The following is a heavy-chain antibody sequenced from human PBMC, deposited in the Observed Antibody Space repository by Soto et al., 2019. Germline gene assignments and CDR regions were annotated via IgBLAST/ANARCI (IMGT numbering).Heavy chain of an antibody. V-gene: IGHV4-59*01. CDR2: VYYTGTI. D-gene: IGHD1-26*01. CDR3: ARDFAGRGPFDP. Sequence: PSETLSLTCSVSNVSISSSYWNWLRQAPGKGLEWIGFVYYTGTIKYNPSLKSRVTISVDTSRNEFSLRLTSVTTADTAFYFCARDFAGRGPFDPRGPGTLVTVSS. J-gene: IGHJ5*01. CDR1: NVSISSSY.